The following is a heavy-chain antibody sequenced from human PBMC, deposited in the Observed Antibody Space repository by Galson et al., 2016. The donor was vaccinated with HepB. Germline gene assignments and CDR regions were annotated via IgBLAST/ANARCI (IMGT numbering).Heavy chain of an antibody. D-gene: IGHD2-2*01. V-gene: IGHV2-5*02. CDR3: ARQLAPFTSAWFDY. CDR2: IYWDNDK. J-gene: IGHJ5*01. Sequence: PALVKPTQTLTLTCTFSGFSLSTDEVAVGWLRQPPGKALERLTLIYWDNDKRYSPSLSSRLTITKDTSRNQVVLRMTNVEPADTATYYCARQLAPFTSAWFDYWGQGTLVTVSS. CDR1: GFSLSTDEVA.